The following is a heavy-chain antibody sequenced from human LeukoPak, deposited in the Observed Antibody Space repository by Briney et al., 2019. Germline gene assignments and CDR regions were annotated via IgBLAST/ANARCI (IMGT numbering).Heavy chain of an antibody. CDR1: GGSFSGYY. V-gene: IGHV4-34*01. CDR3: ARGALGYCSSTSCYRPGRRAPYNWFDP. CDR2: INHSGST. Sequence: KPSETLSLTCAVYGGSFSGYYWSWIRQPPGKGLEWIGEINHSGSTNYNPSLKSRVTISVDTSKNQFSLKLSSVTAADTAVYYCARGALGYCSSTSCYRPGRRAPYNWFDPWGQGTLVTVSS. J-gene: IGHJ5*02. D-gene: IGHD2-2*02.